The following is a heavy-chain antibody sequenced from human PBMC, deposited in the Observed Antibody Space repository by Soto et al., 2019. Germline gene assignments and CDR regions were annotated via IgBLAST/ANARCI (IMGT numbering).Heavy chain of an antibody. V-gene: IGHV1-18*01. Sequence: ASVKVSCKASGYTFTSYGISWVRQAPGQGLEWMGWISAYNGNTNYAQKLQGRVTMTTDTSTSTAYMELRSLRSDDTAVYYCAREARLAYCSGGSCYSSDAFHIWGQGTMVTVSS. CDR3: AREARLAYCSGGSCYSSDAFHI. CDR2: ISAYNGNT. J-gene: IGHJ3*02. CDR1: GYTFTSYG. D-gene: IGHD2-15*01.